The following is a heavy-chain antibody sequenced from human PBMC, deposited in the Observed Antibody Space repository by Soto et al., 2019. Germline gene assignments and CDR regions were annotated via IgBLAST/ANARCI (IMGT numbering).Heavy chain of an antibody. CDR3: ARDAEYYDFNYYYGMDV. CDR2: IWYDGSNK. CDR1: GFTFSSYG. Sequence: PGGSLRLSCAASGFTFSSYGMHWVRQAPGKGLEWVAVIWYDGSNKYYADSVKGRFTISGDNSKNTLYLQMNSLRAEDTAVYYCARDAEYYDFNYYYGMDVWGQGTTVTVSS. V-gene: IGHV3-33*01. J-gene: IGHJ6*02. D-gene: IGHD3-3*01.